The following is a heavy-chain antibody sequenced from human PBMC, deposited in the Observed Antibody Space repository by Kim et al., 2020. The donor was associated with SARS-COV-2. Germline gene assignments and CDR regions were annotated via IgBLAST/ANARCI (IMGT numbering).Heavy chain of an antibody. Sequence: ASVKVSCKVSGYTLTELSMHWVRQAPGKGLEWMGGFDPEDGETIYAQKFQGRVTMTEDTSTDTAYMELSSLRSEDTAVYYCATLIVVVIGVDAFDIWGQGTMVTVSS. CDR2: FDPEDGET. V-gene: IGHV1-24*01. D-gene: IGHD3-22*01. CDR3: ATLIVVVIGVDAFDI. CDR1: GYTLTELS. J-gene: IGHJ3*02.